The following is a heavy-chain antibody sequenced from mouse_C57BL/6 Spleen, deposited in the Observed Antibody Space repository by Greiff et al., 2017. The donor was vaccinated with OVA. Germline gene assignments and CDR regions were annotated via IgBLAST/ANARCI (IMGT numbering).Heavy chain of an antibody. V-gene: IGHV1-22*01. CDR3: ARERGLTTDYAMDY. D-gene: IGHD1-1*01. J-gene: IGHJ4*01. CDR1: GYTFTDYN. CDR2: INPNNGGT. Sequence: VQLQQSGPELVKPGASVKMSCKASGYTFTDYNMHWVKQSHGKSLEWIGYINPNNGGTSYNQKFKGKATLTVNKSSSTAYMELRSLTSEDSAVYYCARERGLTTDYAMDYWGQGTSVTVSS.